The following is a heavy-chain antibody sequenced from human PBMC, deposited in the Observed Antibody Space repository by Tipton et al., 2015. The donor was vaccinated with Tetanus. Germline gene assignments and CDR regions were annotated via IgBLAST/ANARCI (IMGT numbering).Heavy chain of an antibody. CDR2: ISVYNGNT. CDR1: GYTFNTFG. CDR3: ARVPTNPLAVDRPTDY. Sequence: QLVQSGAEVKKPGASVKVSCKASGYTFNTFGISWVRQAPGQGLEWMGWISVYNGNTNYGQNVQGRVTMTTDTPTSTAYMELRSLRSDDMAVYYCARVPTNPLAVDRPTDYWGQGTLVTVSS. D-gene: IGHD6-19*01. V-gene: IGHV1-18*03. J-gene: IGHJ4*02.